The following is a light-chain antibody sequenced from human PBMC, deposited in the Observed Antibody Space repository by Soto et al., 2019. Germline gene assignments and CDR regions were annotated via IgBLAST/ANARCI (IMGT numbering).Light chain of an antibody. CDR2: DVT. Sequence: QSALTQPASVSGSPGQSISISGTGTSSDVGGYNYVSWYQQHPGKAPKLLICDVTNRPSGVSNRFSGSKSGNTASLTISGLQTEDEADYYCSSFASSIPLVFGGGTKVTVL. J-gene: IGLJ2*01. CDR1: SSDVGGYNY. V-gene: IGLV2-14*03. CDR3: SSFASSIPLV.